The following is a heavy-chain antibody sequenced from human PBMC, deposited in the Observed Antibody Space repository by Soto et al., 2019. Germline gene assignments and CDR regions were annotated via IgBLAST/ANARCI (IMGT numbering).Heavy chain of an antibody. Sequence: QVQLVQSGAEVKKPGASVKVSCKASGYTFTSYYMHWVRQAPGQGLGWMGIINPSGGSTSYAQKFQGRVTMTRDTSTSTVYIELSSLRSEDTAVYYCARDPLTYYYDSSGYYDYWGQGTLVTVSS. V-gene: IGHV1-46*01. J-gene: IGHJ4*02. CDR1: GYTFTSYY. CDR2: INPSGGST. CDR3: ARDPLTYYYDSSGYYDY. D-gene: IGHD3-22*01.